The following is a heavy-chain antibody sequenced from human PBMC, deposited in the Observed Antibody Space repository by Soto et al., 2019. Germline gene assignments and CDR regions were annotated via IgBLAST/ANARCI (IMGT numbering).Heavy chain of an antibody. CDR3: ARHGRGYDILPDFDY. V-gene: IGHV4-39*01. D-gene: IGHD3-9*01. Sequence: SETLSLTCTVSGGSISSSSYYWGWIRQPPGKGLEWIGSIYYSGSTYYNPSLKSRVTISVDTSKNQFSLKLSSVTAADTAVYYCARHGRGYDILPDFDYWGQGTLVTVSS. CDR2: IYYSGST. J-gene: IGHJ4*02. CDR1: GGSISSSSYY.